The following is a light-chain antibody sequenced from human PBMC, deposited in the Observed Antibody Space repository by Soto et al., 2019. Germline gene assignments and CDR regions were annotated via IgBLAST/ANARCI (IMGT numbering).Light chain of an antibody. Sequence: ARTQPASVSGSPGQSITISCTGTSSDVGGYNYVSWYQQHPGKAPKLMIYEVSNRPSGVSNRFSGSKSGNTASLTISGLRAEDEADYYCSAYTSSSTLVFGGGTKVTVL. J-gene: IGLJ3*02. CDR2: EVS. CDR3: SAYTSSSTLV. CDR1: SSDVGGYNY. V-gene: IGLV2-14*01.